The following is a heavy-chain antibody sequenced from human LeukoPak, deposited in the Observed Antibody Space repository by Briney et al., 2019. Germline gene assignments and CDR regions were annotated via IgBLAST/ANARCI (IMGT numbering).Heavy chain of an antibody. D-gene: IGHD3-16*02. J-gene: IGHJ4*02. Sequence: SGTLSLTCAVSGGSISSSNWWSWVRQPPGKGLEWIGEIYHSGSTNYNPSLKSRATISVDTSKNQFSLKLSSVTAADTAVYYCARIMNDYVWGSYRLFDYWGQGTLVTVSS. CDR2: IYHSGST. CDR3: ARIMNDYVWGSYRLFDY. V-gene: IGHV4-4*02. CDR1: GGSISSSNW.